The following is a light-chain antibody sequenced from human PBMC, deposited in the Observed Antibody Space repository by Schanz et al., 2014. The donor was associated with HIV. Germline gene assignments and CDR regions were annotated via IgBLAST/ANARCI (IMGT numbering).Light chain of an antibody. CDR1: QSVSSN. CDR3: QQYHLSPVT. CDR2: DTS. Sequence: EIVMTQSPATLSVSPGERGTLSCRASQSVSSNLAWYPQKPGQPPKVLIYDTSTRATGVPARFSGSRSGTQFSLTINSLQSEDFAVYFCQQYHLSPVTFGQGTRLEIK. J-gene: IGKJ5*01. V-gene: IGKV3-15*01.